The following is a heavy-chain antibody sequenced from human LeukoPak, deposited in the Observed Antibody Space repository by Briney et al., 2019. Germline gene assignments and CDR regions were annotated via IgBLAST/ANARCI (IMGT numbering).Heavy chain of an antibody. Sequence: GSLRLSCAASGFTFSSYAMSWIRQSPGRGLEWIGQINHSGGTDYNASVQSRVTISIDTARNQFSLRLSSLTAADTAIYYCARRPDGFDIWGQGTTVIVSS. CDR1: GFTFSSYA. CDR3: ARRPDGFDI. J-gene: IGHJ3*02. V-gene: IGHV4-34*01. CDR2: INHSGGT.